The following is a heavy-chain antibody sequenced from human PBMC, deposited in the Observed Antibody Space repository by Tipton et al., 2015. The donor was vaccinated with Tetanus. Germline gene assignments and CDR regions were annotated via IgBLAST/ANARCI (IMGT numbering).Heavy chain of an antibody. V-gene: IGHV1-18*01. CDR3: ARAPNRISRAYDY. J-gene: IGHJ4*02. D-gene: IGHD1-14*01. CDR2: ISIYNDNT. Sequence: QLVQSGGEVKKPGSSVKVSCRTSGYSFTSYGINWVRQAPGQGLEWMGWISIYNDNTNYAQRFQGRVTITADKSTNTAYMELSSLRSEDTAVYYCARAPNRISRAYDYWGQGTQITVSS. CDR1: GYSFTSYG.